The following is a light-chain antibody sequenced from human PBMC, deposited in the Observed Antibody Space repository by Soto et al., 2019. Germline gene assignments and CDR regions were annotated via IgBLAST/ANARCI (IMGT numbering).Light chain of an antibody. J-gene: IGKJ1*01. Sequence: IVMTPSPATRSVSPGARTTLSCRASQSISRSLAWYQQKPGQAPRLLIYGASSRATGIPDRFSGTGSGAEYTLTISSLQSEDFAVYYCQQYDKWPRTFGQGTKVDIK. CDR3: QQYDKWPRT. CDR1: QSISRS. CDR2: GAS. V-gene: IGKV3D-15*01.